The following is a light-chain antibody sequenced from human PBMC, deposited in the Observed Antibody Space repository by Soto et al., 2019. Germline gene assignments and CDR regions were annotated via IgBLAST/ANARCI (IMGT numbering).Light chain of an antibody. Sequence: QSVLTQPPSASGTPGQRVTISCSGSSSNIGSNYVYWYQQLPGTAPKPLTYGNNQRPSGVPDRFSGSKSGTSASLAISGLRSEDEADYYCAAWDDSLSGHVVFGGGTKLTVL. V-gene: IGLV1-47*01. J-gene: IGLJ2*01. CDR1: SSNIGSNY. CDR3: AAWDDSLSGHVV. CDR2: GNN.